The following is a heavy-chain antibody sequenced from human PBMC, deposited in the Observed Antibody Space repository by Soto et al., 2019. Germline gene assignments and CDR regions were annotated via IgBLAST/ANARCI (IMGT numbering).Heavy chain of an antibody. J-gene: IGHJ6*02. D-gene: IGHD3-10*01. V-gene: IGHV1-8*01. CDR1: GYTFTSYD. Sequence: QVQLVQSGAEVKKPGASVKVSCKASGYTFTSYDINWVRQATGQGLEWMGWMNPNSGNTGYAQKFMRRVTITRNTSISTAYMELSSLRPEDTAVYYCASPYGSGSYYIPSYYRMDVWGQETTVTVSS. CDR2: MNPNSGNT. CDR3: ASPYGSGSYYIPSYYRMDV.